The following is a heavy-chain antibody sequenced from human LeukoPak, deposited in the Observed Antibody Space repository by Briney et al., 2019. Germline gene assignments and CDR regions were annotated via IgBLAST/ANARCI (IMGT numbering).Heavy chain of an antibody. CDR1: GGSFSGYY. Sequence: SETLSLTCAVSGGSFSGYYWSWIRQPPGKGLEWIGEINHSGSTNYNPSLKSRVTISVDTSKNQFSLKLSSVTAADTAVYYCARILGYTYGSSSGPFDYWGQGTLVTVSS. J-gene: IGHJ4*02. V-gene: IGHV4-34*01. CDR2: INHSGST. CDR3: ARILGYTYGSSSGPFDY. D-gene: IGHD5-18*01.